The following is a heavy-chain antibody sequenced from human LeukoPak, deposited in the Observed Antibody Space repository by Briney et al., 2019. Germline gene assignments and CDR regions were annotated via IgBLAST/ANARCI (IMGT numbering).Heavy chain of an antibody. CDR2: ISWNSGSI. J-gene: IGHJ4*02. D-gene: IGHD6-13*01. V-gene: IGHV3-9*01. CDR3: AKDIRYSSSWPDY. Sequence: SGGSLRLSCEVSGFTFNTNDMNWVRQAPGKGLEWVSGISWNSGSIGYADSVKGRFTISRDNAKNSLYLQMNSLRAEDTALYYCAKDIRYSSSWPDYWGQGTLVTVSS. CDR1: GFTFNTND.